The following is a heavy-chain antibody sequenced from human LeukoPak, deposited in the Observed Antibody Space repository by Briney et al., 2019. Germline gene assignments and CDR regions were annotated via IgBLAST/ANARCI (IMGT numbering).Heavy chain of an antibody. CDR3: ARGGSGPWHFDL. Sequence: SETLSLTCTVSGGSISSSNYYRGLIRQPPGKGLEWIASIFYSGSTYYNPSLKSRVAMSVDTSKTQFSLKLSSVTAADTAVYYCARGGSGPWHFDLWGRGTLVTVSS. J-gene: IGHJ2*01. V-gene: IGHV4-39*01. CDR1: GGSISSSNYY. D-gene: IGHD3-16*01. CDR2: IFYSGST.